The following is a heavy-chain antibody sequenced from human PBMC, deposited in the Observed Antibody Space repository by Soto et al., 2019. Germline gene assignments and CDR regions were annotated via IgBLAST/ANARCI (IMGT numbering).Heavy chain of an antibody. CDR3: ARSAMVRGVIPARPNWFDP. V-gene: IGHV4-31*03. J-gene: IGHJ5*02. CDR1: GGSISSGGYY. CDR2: IYYSGST. Sequence: SETLSLTCTVSGGSISSGGYYWSWIRQHPGKGLERIGYIYYSGSTYYNPSLKSRVTISVDTSKNQFSLKLSSVTAADTAVYYCARSAMVRGVIPARPNWFDPWGQGTLVTVSS. D-gene: IGHD3-10*01.